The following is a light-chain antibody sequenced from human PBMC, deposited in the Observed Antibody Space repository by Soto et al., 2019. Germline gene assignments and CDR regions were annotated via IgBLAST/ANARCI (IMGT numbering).Light chain of an antibody. CDR1: QSVTTY. V-gene: IGKV3-11*01. Sequence: EIVLTQSPCTLSLSPGERATLSCRASQSVTTYLAWYQQKPGQAPRLLIYDASTRATGIPARFSGSGSGTDFTLTIGSLEPEDFAVYYCQQRSNWPPSITFGQGTRLEIK. CDR2: DAS. CDR3: QQRSNWPPSIT. J-gene: IGKJ5*01.